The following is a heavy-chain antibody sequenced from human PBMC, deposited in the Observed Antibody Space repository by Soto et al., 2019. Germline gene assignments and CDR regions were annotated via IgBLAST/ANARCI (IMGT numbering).Heavy chain of an antibody. J-gene: IGHJ4*02. CDR1: GGSVSSNNAA. CDR2: TYYRSKWYS. V-gene: IGHV6-1*01. Sequence: SQTLSLTCAISGGSVSSNNAAWNWIRQSPSRGLEWLGRTYYRSKWYSVSAVSVKGRVTIKADTSKNQFSLQLDSVTPEDTAVYYCARGPGSLNSWGQGIQVTVSS. D-gene: IGHD3-10*01. CDR3: ARGPGSLNS.